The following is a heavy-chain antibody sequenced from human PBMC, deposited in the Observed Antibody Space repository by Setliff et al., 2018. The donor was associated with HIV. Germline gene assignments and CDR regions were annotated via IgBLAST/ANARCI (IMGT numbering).Heavy chain of an antibody. CDR2: IYYSGST. CDR3: ARVIVVVPAAANYYYYYMDV. J-gene: IGHJ6*03. CDR1: GGSISSHY. V-gene: IGHV4-59*11. D-gene: IGHD2-2*01. Sequence: PSETLSLTCTVSGGSISSHYWSWIRQPPGKGLEWIGYIYYSGSTIYNPSLKSRVAISVDKSKNQFSLKLSSVTAADTAVYYCARVIVVVPAAANYYYYYMDVWGKGTTVTVSS.